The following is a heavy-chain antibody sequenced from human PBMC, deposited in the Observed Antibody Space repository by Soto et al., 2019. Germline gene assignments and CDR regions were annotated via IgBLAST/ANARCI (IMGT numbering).Heavy chain of an antibody. CDR3: ARVIAAAAGWEYYYYGMDV. CDR1: GGSISSGDYY. J-gene: IGHJ6*02. V-gene: IGHV4-30-4*01. Sequence: PSETLSLTCTVSGGSISSGDYYWSWIRQPPGKGLEWIGYIYYSGSTYYNPSLKSRVTISVDTSKNQFSLKLSSVTAADTAVYYCARVIAAAAGWEYYYYGMDVWGQGTTVTVSS. D-gene: IGHD6-25*01. CDR2: IYYSGST.